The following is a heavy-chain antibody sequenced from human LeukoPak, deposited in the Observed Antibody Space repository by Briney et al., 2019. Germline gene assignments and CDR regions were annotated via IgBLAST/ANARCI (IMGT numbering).Heavy chain of an antibody. V-gene: IGHV4-39*07. Sequence: PSETLSLTCTVSGGSISSSSYYWGWIRQPPGKGLEWIGSIYYSGSTYYNPSLKSRVTISVDTSKNQFSLKLSSVTAADTAVYYCARGCGTWIQLWFWFDPWGQGTLVTVSS. CDR2: IYYSGST. J-gene: IGHJ5*02. CDR1: GGSISSSSYY. D-gene: IGHD5-18*01. CDR3: ARGCGTWIQLWFWFDP.